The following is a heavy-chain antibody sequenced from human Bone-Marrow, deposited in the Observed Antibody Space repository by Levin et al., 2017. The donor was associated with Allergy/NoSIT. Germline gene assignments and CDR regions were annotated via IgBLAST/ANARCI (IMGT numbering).Heavy chain of an antibody. CDR3: ARHASPRAVSAAFDP. CDR1: GGSISSSVYF. J-gene: IGHJ5*02. V-gene: IGHV4-39*01. CDR2: TDFSGST. D-gene: IGHD2-15*01. Sequence: PSETLSLTCTVSGGSISSSVYFWGWIRQPPGKGLEWIASTDFSGSTFYNPSLKSRVTIFVDTSKNQFSLKLGSMNAADTALYFCARHASPRAVSAAFDPRGQGTQVTVSS.